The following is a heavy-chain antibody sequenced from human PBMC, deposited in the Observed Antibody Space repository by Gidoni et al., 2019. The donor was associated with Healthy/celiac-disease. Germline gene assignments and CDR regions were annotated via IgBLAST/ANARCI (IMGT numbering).Heavy chain of an antibody. Sequence: QLQLQESGPGLVKPSETLSLTCTVPGDSIRSSSFYWGWIRQPPGEGLEWIGSISYSGSNYYSPSLNSRVTISLDTSKNQFSLRLSSVTAADTAVYYCRVVTEGHTMDVWGQGTTVTVSS. CDR1: GDSIRSSSFY. D-gene: IGHD2-21*02. CDR2: ISYSGSN. J-gene: IGHJ6*02. V-gene: IGHV4-39*01. CDR3: RVVTEGHTMDV.